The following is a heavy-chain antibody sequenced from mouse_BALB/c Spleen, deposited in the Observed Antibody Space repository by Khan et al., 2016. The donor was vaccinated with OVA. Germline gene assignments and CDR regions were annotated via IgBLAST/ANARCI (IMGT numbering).Heavy chain of an antibody. V-gene: IGHV1-20*02. D-gene: IGHD1-1*01. CDR2: INPHIGET. J-gene: IGHJ2*01. CDR3: ARIYGSDFDY. Sequence: EVQLQESGPELVKPGASVKISCKASGYSFTGYFMNWVMQSHGKSLEWIGRINPHIGETFYNPKFKGKATLTADESSSTAHMELRSLASEDSAVYYGARIYGSDFDYWGQGTTLTVSS. CDR1: GYSFTGYF.